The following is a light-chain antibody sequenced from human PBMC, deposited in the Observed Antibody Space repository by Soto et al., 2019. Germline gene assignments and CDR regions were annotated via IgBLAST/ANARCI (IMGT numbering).Light chain of an antibody. CDR3: NSFRVSHLYV. CDR2: EVT. V-gene: IGLV2-14*01. J-gene: IGLJ1*01. Sequence: QSVLSQPASVSGSPGQTITISCTGTSSDVGGYNGVSWYQHHPGKAPKLIIYEVTHRPSGVSDRFSASKSGNTASLTISGLQAEDEADYYCNSFRVSHLYVFGTGTKVTVL. CDR1: SSDVGGYNG.